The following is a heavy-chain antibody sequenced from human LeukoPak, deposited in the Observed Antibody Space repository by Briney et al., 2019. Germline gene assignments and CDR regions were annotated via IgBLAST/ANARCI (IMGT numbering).Heavy chain of an antibody. J-gene: IGHJ3*02. CDR2: IYYSGST. Sequence: SETLSLTCTVSGGSISSYYWSWIRQPPGKGLEWIGYIYYSGSTNYNPSLKSRVTISVDTSKNQFSPKLSSVTAADTAVYYCARQARKYAFDIWGQGTMVTVSS. CDR3: ARQARKYAFDI. CDR1: GGSISSYY. V-gene: IGHV4-59*08.